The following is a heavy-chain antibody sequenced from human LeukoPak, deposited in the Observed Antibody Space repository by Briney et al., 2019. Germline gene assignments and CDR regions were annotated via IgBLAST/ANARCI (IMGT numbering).Heavy chain of an antibody. CDR3: AKDIRWAVAGTAAFDY. D-gene: IGHD6-19*01. CDR2: ISWNSGTI. CDR1: GFTFDNYA. J-gene: IGHJ4*02. V-gene: IGHV3-9*01. Sequence: GGSLRLSCAASGFTFDNYAVNWVRQVPGKGLEWISLISWNSGTIGYADSVKGRFTISRDNANNSLYLQMNSLRAEDTALYYCAKDIRWAVAGTAAFDYWGQGTLVTVSS.